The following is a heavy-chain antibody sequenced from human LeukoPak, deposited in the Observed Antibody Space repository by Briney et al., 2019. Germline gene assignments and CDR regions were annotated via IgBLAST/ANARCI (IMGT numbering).Heavy chain of an antibody. D-gene: IGHD4-17*01. J-gene: IGHJ4*02. V-gene: IGHV5-51*01. Sequence: GEALKISCKGSGYSFSSYWIAWGRQMPGKGLERMGIIYPGDSETRYSPSFQGQVTISADKSINTAYLQWTGLKAWDTAMYYCARHDYGERNGFDYWGQGTLATVSS. CDR1: GYSFSSYW. CDR2: IYPGDSET. CDR3: ARHDYGERNGFDY.